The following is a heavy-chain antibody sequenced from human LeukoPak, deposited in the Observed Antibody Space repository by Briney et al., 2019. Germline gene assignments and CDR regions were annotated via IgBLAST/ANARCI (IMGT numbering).Heavy chain of an antibody. CDR3: ARDSAGSDY. CDR1: GFTFSTHW. Sequence: GGSLRLSCAASGFTFSTHWMSWVRQAPGKGLEWVANIKQDGSEKYYVDSVKGRFTISRDNAKNSLYLQMNSLRAEDTAMYYCARDSAGSDYWGQGTLVTVSS. J-gene: IGHJ4*02. CDR2: IKQDGSEK. V-gene: IGHV3-7*01. D-gene: IGHD6-13*01.